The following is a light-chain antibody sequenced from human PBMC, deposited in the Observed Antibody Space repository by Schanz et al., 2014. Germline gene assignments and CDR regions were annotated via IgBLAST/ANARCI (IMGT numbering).Light chain of an antibody. CDR2: GNS. J-gene: IGLJ3*02. V-gene: IGLV1-40*01. CDR3: QVWDSTSDHWV. Sequence: QSVLTQPPSVSGAPGQRVTISCTGSSSNIGAGYDVHWYQQLPGTAPKLLIYGNSNRPSGIPERFSGSNSGNTATLTISRVEAGDEAGDYCQVWDSTSDHWVFGGGTKLTVL. CDR1: SSNIGAGYD.